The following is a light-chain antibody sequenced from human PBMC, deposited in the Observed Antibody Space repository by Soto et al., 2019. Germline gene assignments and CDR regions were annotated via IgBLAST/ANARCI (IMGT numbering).Light chain of an antibody. J-gene: IGKJ5*01. CDR1: QYISNN. CDR3: QQYNHWSPIT. CDR2: GAS. Sequence: EIAMTQSPATLSVSLGERATLSCRASQYISNNLAWYQQRPGQAPSLLIYGASTRATGVPARFSGSGSGTDFILSISGLQSEDSAVYYCQQYNHWSPITFGQGTRLEIK. V-gene: IGKV3-15*01.